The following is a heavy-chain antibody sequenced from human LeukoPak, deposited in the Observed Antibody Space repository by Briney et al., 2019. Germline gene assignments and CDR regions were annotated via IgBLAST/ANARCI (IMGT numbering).Heavy chain of an antibody. Sequence: ASVKVSCKASGYTFTSYGISWVRQAPGQGLEWMGRISAYNGNTNYAQKFQGRVTMTEDTSTDTAYMELSSLRSEDTAVYYCAAEDIVVVVAATGSFDYWGQGTLVTVSS. CDR1: GYTFTSYG. CDR2: ISAYNGNT. CDR3: AAEDIVVVVAATGSFDY. V-gene: IGHV1-18*01. D-gene: IGHD2-15*01. J-gene: IGHJ4*02.